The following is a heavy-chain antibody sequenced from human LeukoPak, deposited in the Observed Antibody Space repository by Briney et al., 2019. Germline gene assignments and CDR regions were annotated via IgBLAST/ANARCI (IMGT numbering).Heavy chain of an antibody. V-gene: IGHV3-30-3*01. D-gene: IGHD2-2*01. CDR1: GFTFSSYA. Sequence: PGGSLRLSCAASGFTFSSYAMHWVRQAPGKGLEWVAVISYDGSNKYYADSVKGRFTISRDNSKSTLYLQMNSLRAEDTAVYYCAREGSSLVRWFDPWGQGTLVTVSS. J-gene: IGHJ5*02. CDR3: AREGSSLVRWFDP. CDR2: ISYDGSNK.